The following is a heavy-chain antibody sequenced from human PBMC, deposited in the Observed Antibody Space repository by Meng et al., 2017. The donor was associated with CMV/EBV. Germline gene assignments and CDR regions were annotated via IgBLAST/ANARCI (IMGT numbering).Heavy chain of an antibody. CDR3: AKDGRVGGYSYRGEMITYYYGMDV. Sequence: GESLKISCAASGFTFSSYGMHWVRQAPGKGLEWVAFIRYDGSNKYYADSVKGRFTISRDNSKNTLYLQMNSLRAEDTAVYYCAKDGRVGGYSYRGEMITYYYGMDVWGQGTTVTVSS. CDR1: GFTFSSYG. CDR2: IRYDGSNK. V-gene: IGHV3-30*02. J-gene: IGHJ6*02. D-gene: IGHD5-18*01.